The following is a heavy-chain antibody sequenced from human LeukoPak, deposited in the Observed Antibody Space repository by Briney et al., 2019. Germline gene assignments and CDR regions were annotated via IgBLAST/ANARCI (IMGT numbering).Heavy chain of an antibody. D-gene: IGHD3-9*01. CDR3: ARDYDKAFDS. V-gene: IGHV4-4*07. J-gene: IGHJ4*02. CDR2: IYSSGNT. CDR1: GASISSYC. Sequence: SETLSLTCTVSGASISSYCWSWIRQPAGKGLEWIGRIYSSGNTNYNPALKSRVIMSVDTSRNQLSLKLSSVTAADTAVYYCARDYDKAFDSWGQGTLVTVSS.